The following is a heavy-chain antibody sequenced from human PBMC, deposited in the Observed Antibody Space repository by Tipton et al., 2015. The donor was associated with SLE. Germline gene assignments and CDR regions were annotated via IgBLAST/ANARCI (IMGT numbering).Heavy chain of an antibody. D-gene: IGHD5-12*01. J-gene: IGHJ4*02. CDR1: GGSFTGYH. V-gene: IGHV4-59*01. Sequence: TLSLTCALSGGSFTGYHWSWIRQSPGKGLEWIGYIYHSGSTKYNPSLKSRVTISLDTSKTQFSLKLSSVSAADTAVYYCARWVSGYADYWGQGTLVTVSS. CDR3: ARWVSGYADY. CDR2: IYHSGST.